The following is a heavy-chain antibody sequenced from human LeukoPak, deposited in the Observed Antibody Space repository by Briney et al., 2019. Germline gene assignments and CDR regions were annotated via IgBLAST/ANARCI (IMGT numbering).Heavy chain of an antibody. D-gene: IGHD6-19*01. V-gene: IGHV3-21*01. CDR3: ARGSYSSGWSFDY. Sequence: GGSLRLSCAASGFTFSSYSMNWVRQAPGKGLEWVSSISSSSSYIYYADSVKGRFTISRDNAKNSLYLQMNSLRAEDTAVYYCARGSYSSGWSFDYWGQGTLVNLSS. J-gene: IGHJ4*02. CDR1: GFTFSSYS. CDR2: ISSSSSYI.